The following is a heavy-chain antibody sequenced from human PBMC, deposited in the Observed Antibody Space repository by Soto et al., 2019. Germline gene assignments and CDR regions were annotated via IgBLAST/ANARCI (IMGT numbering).Heavy chain of an antibody. D-gene: IGHD1-26*01. J-gene: IGHJ4*02. CDR3: ARDRVGATALTN. Sequence: HVQLVQSGAEVQKPGSSVKVSCKSSGGTFSSYAISWVRQAPGQGLEWMGGIIPIFGTANYAQKFQGRVTITADESTSTAYMELSSLRSEDTAVYYCARDRVGATALTNWGQGTLVTVSS. CDR1: GGTFSSYA. V-gene: IGHV1-69*01. CDR2: IIPIFGTA.